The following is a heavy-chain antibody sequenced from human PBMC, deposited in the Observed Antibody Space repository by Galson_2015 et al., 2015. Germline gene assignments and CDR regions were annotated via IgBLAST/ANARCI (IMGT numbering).Heavy chain of an antibody. CDR1: GYKFATYY. CDR2: INPSVGST. V-gene: IGHV1-46*01. Sequence: AVKDSYKAAGYKFATYYIHWLRQAPGQGLDWLGVINPSVGSTRYAQKFQGRVTISRDVDISTDTINMAMSSLRSEDTAVYFCARSAYDSTCYFDYWGQGTLVTVSS. D-gene: IGHD3-22*01. J-gene: IGHJ4*02. CDR3: ARSAYDSTCYFDY.